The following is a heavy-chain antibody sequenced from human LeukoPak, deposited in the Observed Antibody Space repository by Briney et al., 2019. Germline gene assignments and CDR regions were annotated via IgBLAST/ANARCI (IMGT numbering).Heavy chain of an antibody. V-gene: IGHV3-30-3*01. CDR1: GFTFRNYV. CDR3: AREGYYGSGSPPSLYFDY. D-gene: IGHD3-10*01. J-gene: IGHJ4*02. CDR2: TSSDLNVK. Sequence: GGSLRLSCAASGFTFRNYVVHWVRQAPGKGLEWVAVTSSDLNVKLYADSVKGRFTISRDNSRSTLYLQMNSLRPEDTAIYYCAREGYYGSGSPPSLYFDYWGQGTLVTVSS.